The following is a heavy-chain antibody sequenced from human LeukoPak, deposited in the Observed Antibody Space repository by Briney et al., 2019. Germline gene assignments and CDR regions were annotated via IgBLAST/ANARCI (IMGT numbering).Heavy chain of an antibody. CDR3: ARGYGDYDY. D-gene: IGHD4-17*01. V-gene: IGHV4-59*01. CDR1: GDPINSYY. J-gene: IGHJ4*02. CDR2: IYYSGST. Sequence: SETLSLTCTVSGDPINSYYWSWIRQPPGKGLEWIGHIYYSGSTNYNPSLKSRVTISIDTSKNQFSLKLSSVTAADTAVYYCARGYGDYDYWGQGTLVTVYS.